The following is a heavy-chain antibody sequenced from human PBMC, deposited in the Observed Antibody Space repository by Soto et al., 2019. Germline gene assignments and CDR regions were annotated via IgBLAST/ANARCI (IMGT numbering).Heavy chain of an antibody. CDR2: ISGSGGST. V-gene: IGHV3-23*01. J-gene: IGHJ4*02. D-gene: IGHD3-9*01. CDR3: AKHPRDTYYDILTGRYYFDY. Sequence: GGSLRLSCAASGFTFRSYAMSLVRQAPGKGLEWVSAISGSGGSTYYADSVKGRFTISRDNSKNTLYLQMNSLRAEDTAVYYCAKHPRDTYYDILTGRYYFDYWGQGTLLTVSS. CDR1: GFTFRSYA.